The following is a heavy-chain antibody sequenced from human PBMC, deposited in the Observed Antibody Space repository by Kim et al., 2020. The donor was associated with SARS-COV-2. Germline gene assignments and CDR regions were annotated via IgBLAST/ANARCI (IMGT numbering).Heavy chain of an antibody. CDR2: SGSP. CDR3: ARRYGDY. D-gene: IGHD1-1*01. J-gene: IGHJ4*02. V-gene: IGHV4-31*02. Sequence: SGSPTYTPPLRSRLTISVDPSKNHFSLKLTSVTAADTAVYYCARRYGDYWGQRILVTVSS.